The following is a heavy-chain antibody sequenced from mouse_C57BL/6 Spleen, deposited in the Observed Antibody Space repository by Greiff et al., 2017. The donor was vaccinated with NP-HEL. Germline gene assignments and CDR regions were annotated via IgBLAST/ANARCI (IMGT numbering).Heavy chain of an antibody. Sequence: QVQLQQPGAELVKPGASVKLSCKASGYTFTSYWMQWVKQRPGQGLEWIGEIDPSDSYTNYNQKFKGKATLTVDTSTSTTYMQLRSLTSSASSVCYCARRYGNWGQGTLVTVSA. CDR1: GYTFTSYW. CDR3: ARRYGN. CDR2: IDPSDSYT. J-gene: IGHJ3*02. V-gene: IGHV1-50*01.